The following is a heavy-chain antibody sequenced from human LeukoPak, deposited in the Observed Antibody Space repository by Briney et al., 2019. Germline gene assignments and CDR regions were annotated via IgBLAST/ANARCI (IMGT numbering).Heavy chain of an antibody. J-gene: IGHJ4*02. CDR3: AREKSHGAPGHCDY. CDR1: GGSMSGFY. Sequence: KPSETLSLTCSLSGGSMSGFYWTWIRQAPGKGLQWLGFINYSGNTKSNPSLKSRVTISIDTSKNHFSLNHASVTAADTAAYYCAREKSHGAPGHCDYWGQGIPVTVSS. CDR2: INYSGNT. V-gene: IGHV4-59*01.